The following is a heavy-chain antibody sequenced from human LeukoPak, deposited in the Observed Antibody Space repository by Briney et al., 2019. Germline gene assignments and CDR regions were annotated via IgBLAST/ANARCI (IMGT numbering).Heavy chain of an antibody. CDR3: AKSGHRQQGYCSSSSCARDY. J-gene: IGHJ4*02. CDR1: GFTFSSHG. CDR2: ISASGAYT. D-gene: IGHD2-2*01. V-gene: IGHV3-23*01. Sequence: HPGGSLRLSCAASGFTFSSHGMSWVRQAPGKGLEWVSSISASGAYTYYTDSVKGRFTISRDNSKNTVNLQMSSLTAEDAAVYYCAKSGHRQQGYCSSSSCARDYWGQGTLVTVSS.